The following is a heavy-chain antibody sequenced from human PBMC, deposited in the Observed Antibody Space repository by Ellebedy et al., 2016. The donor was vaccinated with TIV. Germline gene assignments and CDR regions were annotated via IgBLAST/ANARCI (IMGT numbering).Heavy chain of an antibody. CDR3: ARLCSSTSCYRANHDY. CDR1: GASISSSHYY. J-gene: IGHJ4*02. Sequence: MPSETLSLTCTVSGASISSSHYYWGWIRQPPGKGLEWIGTIYYSGSTYYNPSLKSRVTISLDTSKNQFSLELSSVTAADTAVDSCARLCSSTSCYRANHDYWGQGTLVTVSS. V-gene: IGHV4-39*07. CDR2: IYYSGST. D-gene: IGHD2-2*02.